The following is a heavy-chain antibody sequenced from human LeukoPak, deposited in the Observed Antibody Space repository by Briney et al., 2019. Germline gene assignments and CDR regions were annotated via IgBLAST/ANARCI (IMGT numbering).Heavy chain of an antibody. CDR3: ARDMRGTYDY. V-gene: IGHV1-2*02. J-gene: IGHJ4*02. CDR1: GYSFTHKY. Sequence: ASVKVSCKASGYSFTHKYMHWVRQAPGQGLEWMGWINPNSGGTHYAQTFQGRVTMTSDTTMSTAYMELSSLNSDDTAVYFCARDMRGTYDYWGQGTLVTVSS. CDR2: INPNSGGT. D-gene: IGHD1-26*01.